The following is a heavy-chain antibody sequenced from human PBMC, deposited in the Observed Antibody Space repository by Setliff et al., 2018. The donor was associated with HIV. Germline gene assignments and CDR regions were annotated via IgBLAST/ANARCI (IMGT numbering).Heavy chain of an antibody. CDR1: VVPVSSNYG. V-gene: IGHV3-23*01. J-gene: IGHJ3*02. CDR3: AKHRSGGDYTSGVFDI. D-gene: IGHD4-17*01. CDR2: FSGSGGRT. Sequence: GGSLRLSCAVSVVPVSSNYGMSWVRQAPGKGLEWVSLFSGSGGRTFYAGSVRGRFIISRDSSKNTLYLQMNSLRAEDTAIYYCAKHRSGGDYTSGVFDIWGQGTMVTVSS.